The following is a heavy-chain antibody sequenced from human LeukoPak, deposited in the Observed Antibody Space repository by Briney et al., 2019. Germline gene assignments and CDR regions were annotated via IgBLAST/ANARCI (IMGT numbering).Heavy chain of an antibody. Sequence: AGGSLRLSCAASGFTFSSYAMHWVRQAPGKGLEWVAVISYDGSNKYYADSVKGRFTISRDNPKNTLYLQMNSLRAEDTAVYYCARDLESYYYYGMDVWGQGTTVTVSS. CDR1: GFTFSSYA. V-gene: IGHV3-30-3*01. CDR2: ISYDGSNK. CDR3: ARDLESYYYYGMDV. J-gene: IGHJ6*02.